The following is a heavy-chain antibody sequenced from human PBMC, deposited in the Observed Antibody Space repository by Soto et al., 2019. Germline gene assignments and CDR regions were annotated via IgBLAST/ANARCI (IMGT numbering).Heavy chain of an antibody. D-gene: IGHD3-3*01. J-gene: IGHJ4*02. CDR2: ISASNGHT. CDR3: ARNTGSGNSGGFDY. CDR1: GYTFSGHS. Sequence: ASVKVSCKASGYTFSGHSISWVRQAPGQGLEWMGWISASNGHTNYAQKFQGRVTMTTDTFTTTVYMEMKSLRSDDTAVYYCARNTGSGNSGGFDYWGQGTLVNVSS. V-gene: IGHV1-18*04.